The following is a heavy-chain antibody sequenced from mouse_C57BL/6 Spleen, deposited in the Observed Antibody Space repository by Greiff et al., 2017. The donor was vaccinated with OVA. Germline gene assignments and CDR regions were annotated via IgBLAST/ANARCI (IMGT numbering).Heavy chain of an antibody. V-gene: IGHV3-6*01. D-gene: IGHD2-5*01. CDR2: ISYDGSN. CDR1: GYSITSGYY. Sequence: ESGPGLVKPSQSLSLTCSVTGYSITSGYYWNWIRQFPGNKLEWMGYISYDGSNNYNPSLKNRISITRDTSKNQFFLKLNSVTTEDTATYYCASDSNYEVDYWGQGTSVTVSS. CDR3: ASDSNYEVDY. J-gene: IGHJ4*01.